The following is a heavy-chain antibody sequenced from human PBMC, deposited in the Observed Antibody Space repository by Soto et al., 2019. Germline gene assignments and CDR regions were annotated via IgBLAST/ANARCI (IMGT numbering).Heavy chain of an antibody. Sequence: SETLSLTCTVSGGSISSGDYYWSWIRQPPGKGLEWIGYIYYSGSTYYNPSLKSRVTISVDTSKNQFSVKLSSVTAADTAVYYCARARHSNYVPYYYYYYGMDVWGQGTTVTVSS. V-gene: IGHV4-30-4*01. J-gene: IGHJ6*02. D-gene: IGHD4-4*01. CDR2: IYYSGST. CDR1: GGSISSGDYY. CDR3: ARARHSNYVPYYYYYYGMDV.